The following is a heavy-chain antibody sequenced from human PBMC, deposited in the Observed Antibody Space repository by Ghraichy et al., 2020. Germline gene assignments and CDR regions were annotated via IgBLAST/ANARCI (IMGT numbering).Heavy chain of an antibody. CDR3: ARGVSWYYRANAFDI. CDR2: INHSGST. CDR1: GGSFSGYY. J-gene: IGHJ3*02. Sequence: SETLSLTCAVYGGSFSGYYWSWIRQPPGKGLEWIGEINHSGSTNYNPSLKSRVTISVDTSKNQFSLKLSSVTAADTAVYYCARGVSWYYRANAFDIWGQGTMVTVSS. V-gene: IGHV4-34*01. D-gene: IGHD6-13*01.